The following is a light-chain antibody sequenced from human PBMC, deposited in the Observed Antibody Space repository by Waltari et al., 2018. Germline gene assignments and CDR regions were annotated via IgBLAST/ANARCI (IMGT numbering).Light chain of an antibody. CDR2: YAD. V-gene: IGKV1-39*01. CDR1: QGINNF. J-gene: IGKJ2*02. CDR3: QQSNSSPRT. Sequence: DIQMSQSPSSLSASVGDRVTITCRTSQGINNFLNLYQQKPGQAPKLLIYYADTLASGVPSRFSGSGSGTEFTLSISSLQPDDFATYYCQQSNSSPRTFGQGTKVEIK.